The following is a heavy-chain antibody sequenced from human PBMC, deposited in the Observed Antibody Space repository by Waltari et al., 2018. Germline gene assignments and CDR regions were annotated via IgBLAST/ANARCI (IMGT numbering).Heavy chain of an antibody. Sequence: QVQLQQWGAGLLKTSETLSITCAVYGGSFRGYYWSWLRKHPGKGLEWIGEINHSVSTNYNPSLKSRVTISVDTSKNQFSLKLSSVTAADTAVYYCAREVGSSGYYYLAEVDYWGQGTLVTVSS. CDR2: INHSVST. J-gene: IGHJ4*02. V-gene: IGHV4-34*01. D-gene: IGHD3-22*01. CDR3: AREVGSSGYYYLAEVDY. CDR1: GGSFRGYY.